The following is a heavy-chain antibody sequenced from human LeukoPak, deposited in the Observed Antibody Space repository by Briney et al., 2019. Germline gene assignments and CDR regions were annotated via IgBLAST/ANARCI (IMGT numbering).Heavy chain of an antibody. CDR2: INPNSGGT. V-gene: IGHV1-2*02. CDR3: ARDGVDYYDSSGYDENFDY. Sequence: ASVNVSCTASGYTFTGYYMHWVRQAPGQGLEWMGWINPNSGGTNYAQKFQGRVTMTRDTSISTAYMELSRLRSDDTAVYYCARDGVDYYDSSGYDENFDYWGQGTLVTVSS. J-gene: IGHJ4*02. CDR1: GYTFTGYY. D-gene: IGHD3-22*01.